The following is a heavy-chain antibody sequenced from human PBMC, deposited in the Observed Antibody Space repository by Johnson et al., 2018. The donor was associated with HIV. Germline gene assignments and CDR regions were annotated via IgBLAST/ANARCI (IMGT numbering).Heavy chain of an antibody. CDR2: LFSGGTT. CDR3: ARACRDGYTCDVYDI. V-gene: IGHV3-66*01. Sequence: VQLVESGGGLVQPGGSLRLSCAASGFTFSSYYMSWVRQAPGKGLEWVSVLFSGGTTYYADSVKGRFTISRDNSKNTLYLQMNSLRAEDTAVYYCARACRDGYTCDVYDIWGQGTMVTVSS. J-gene: IGHJ3*02. D-gene: IGHD5-24*01. CDR1: GFTFSSYY.